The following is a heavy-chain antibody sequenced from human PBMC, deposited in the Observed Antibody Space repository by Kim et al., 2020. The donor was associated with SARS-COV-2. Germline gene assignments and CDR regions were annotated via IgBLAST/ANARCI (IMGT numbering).Heavy chain of an antibody. J-gene: IGHJ4*02. CDR2: IGGGGGGP. CDR1: GFTFSSYA. V-gene: IGHV3-23*01. CDR3: AKDDYYDSSGYFFFDY. D-gene: IGHD3-22*01. Sequence: GGSLRLSCAASGFTFSSYAMSWVRQAPGKGLEWVSAIGGGGGGPSKPASVKGRFTISRDNSKNTLYLQMNSLRAEDTAVYYCAKDDYYDSSGYFFFDYWGQGTLVTVSS.